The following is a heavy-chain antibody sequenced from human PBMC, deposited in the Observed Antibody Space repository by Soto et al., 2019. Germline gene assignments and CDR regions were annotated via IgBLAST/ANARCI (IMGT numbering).Heavy chain of an antibody. D-gene: IGHD2-2*01. J-gene: IGHJ3*02. CDR3: AKGSTGTVGAFDI. Sequence: GGSLRLSCAASGFTFSSIAMSWVRQAPGKGLEWVSAISGSGGSTYYADSVKGRFTISRDNSKNTLYLQMNSLRAEDTAVYYCAKGSTGTVGAFDIWGQGTMVTVSS. V-gene: IGHV3-23*01. CDR1: GFTFSSIA. CDR2: ISGSGGST.